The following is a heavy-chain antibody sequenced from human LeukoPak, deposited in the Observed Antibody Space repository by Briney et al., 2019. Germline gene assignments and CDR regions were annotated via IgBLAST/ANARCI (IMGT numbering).Heavy chain of an antibody. CDR1: GFTFSSYA. J-gene: IGHJ4*02. Sequence: PGGSLRLSCAASGFTFSSYAMHWVRQAPGKGLEWVAVISYDGSNKYYADSVKGRFTISRVNSKNTLYLQMNSLRAEDTAVYYCASYGEEDFDYWGQGTLVTVSS. V-gene: IGHV3-30-3*01. CDR3: ASYGEEDFDY. D-gene: IGHD4-17*01. CDR2: ISYDGSNK.